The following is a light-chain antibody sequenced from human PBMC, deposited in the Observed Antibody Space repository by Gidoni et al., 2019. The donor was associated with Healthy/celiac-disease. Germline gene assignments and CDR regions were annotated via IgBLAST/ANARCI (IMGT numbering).Light chain of an antibody. CDR2: GAS. J-gene: IGKJ1*01. CDR1: QSVSSN. Sequence: SQSVSSNLDWYKQKPGQAPRLLIYGASTRATGIPARFSGSGSGTAFTLTISSLQSEDFAVYYCQQYNTWPLTFGQXTKVEIK. V-gene: IGKV3-15*01. CDR3: QQYNTWPLT.